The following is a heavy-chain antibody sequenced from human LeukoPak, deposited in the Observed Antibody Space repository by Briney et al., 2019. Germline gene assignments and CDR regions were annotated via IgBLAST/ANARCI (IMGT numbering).Heavy chain of an antibody. V-gene: IGHV3-23*01. D-gene: IGHD6-19*01. CDR1: GFTFSSYA. CDR2: ISGSGGST. Sequence: AGGSLRLSRAASGFTFSSYAMSWVRQAPGKGLEWVSAISGSGGSTYYADSVKGRFTISRDNSKNTLYLQMNSLRAEDTAVYYCAKTPIAVAGAWFDPWGQGTLVTVSS. J-gene: IGHJ5*02. CDR3: AKTPIAVAGAWFDP.